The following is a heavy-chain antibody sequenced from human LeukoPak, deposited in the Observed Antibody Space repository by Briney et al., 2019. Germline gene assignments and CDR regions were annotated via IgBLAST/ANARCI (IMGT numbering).Heavy chain of an antibody. D-gene: IGHD5-18*01. CDR2: ISTDGSST. Sequence: GGSLRLSCAASGFTFSSYWMHWVRQAPGKGLVWVSRISTDGSSTSYADSVKGRFTISRDNAKNTLYLQVSSLRAEDTAVYYCAREADTASWGQGTMVTVSS. CDR1: GFTFSSYW. CDR3: AREADTAS. V-gene: IGHV3-74*01. J-gene: IGHJ3*01.